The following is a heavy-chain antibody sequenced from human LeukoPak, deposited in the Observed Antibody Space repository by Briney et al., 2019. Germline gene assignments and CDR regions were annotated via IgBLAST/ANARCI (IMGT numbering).Heavy chain of an antibody. J-gene: IGHJ5*02. CDR1: GGSISSYY. CDR3: ARESGSYLWRSWLNP. CDR2: IYNSGNT. V-gene: IGHV4-59*01. Sequence: SETLSLTCTASGGSISSYYWSWIRQPPGKGLEWIGNIYNSGNTNYNPSLKSRVTISVDTSKNQFSLKLNSVTAADTAVYYCARESGSYLWRSWLNPWGQGTLVTVSS. D-gene: IGHD3-16*01.